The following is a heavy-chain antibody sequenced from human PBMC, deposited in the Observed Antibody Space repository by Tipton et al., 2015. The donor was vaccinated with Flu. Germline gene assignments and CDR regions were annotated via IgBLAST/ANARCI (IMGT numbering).Heavy chain of an antibody. V-gene: IGHV4-61*05. CDR2: IYYSGST. CDR3: ARRKTVTTRLTYFDY. D-gene: IGHD4-17*01. J-gene: IGHJ4*02. CDR1: GGSISTSHYY. Sequence: TLSLTCTVSGGSISTSHYYWAWIRQPPGKGLEWIGYIYYSGSTNYNPSLKSRVTISVDTSKNQFSLKLSSVTAADTAVYYCARRKTVTTRLTYFDYWGQGTLVTVSS.